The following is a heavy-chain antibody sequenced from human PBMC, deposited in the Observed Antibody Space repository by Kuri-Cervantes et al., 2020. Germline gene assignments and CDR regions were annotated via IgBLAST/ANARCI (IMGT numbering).Heavy chain of an antibody. J-gene: IGHJ4*02. CDR1: GYTLTELS. CDR3: ARDFRAAAGTYSED. D-gene: IGHD6-13*01. V-gene: IGHV1-24*01. CDR2: FDPEDGET. Sequence: ASVKVSCKVSGYTLTELSMHWVRQAPGKGLEWMGGFDPEDGETIYAQKLQGRVTMTTDTSTSTAYMELRSLRSDDTAVYYCARDFRAAAGTYSEDWGQGTLVTVSS.